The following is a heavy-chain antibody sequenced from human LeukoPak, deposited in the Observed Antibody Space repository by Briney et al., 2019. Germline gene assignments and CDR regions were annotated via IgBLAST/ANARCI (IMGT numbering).Heavy chain of an antibody. CDR2: ISYDGNNK. CDR3: ARDYRSYSYGRGALDI. CDR1: GFTFGSYA. Sequence: GGSLRLSCAASGFTFGSYAMHWVRQAPGKGLEWVAVISYDGNNKYYADSVKGRFTISRDNSKNTLYLQMNSLRVEDTAVYYCARDYRSYSYGRGALDIWGQGTMVTVSS. D-gene: IGHD5-18*01. J-gene: IGHJ3*02. V-gene: IGHV3-30-3*01.